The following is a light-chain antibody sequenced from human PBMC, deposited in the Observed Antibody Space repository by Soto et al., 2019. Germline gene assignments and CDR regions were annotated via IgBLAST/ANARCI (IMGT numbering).Light chain of an antibody. J-gene: IGKJ5*01. CDR1: QSVGRY. Sequence: EIVLTQSPATLSLSPGERATLSCRASQSVGRYLAWYQQKPGQAPRLLIYDASNTATGIPARFSGSGSGTDFTLTISSLEPEDFAIYYCQQRQYWPPITFGQGTRLEIK. CDR2: DAS. CDR3: QQRQYWPPIT. V-gene: IGKV3-11*01.